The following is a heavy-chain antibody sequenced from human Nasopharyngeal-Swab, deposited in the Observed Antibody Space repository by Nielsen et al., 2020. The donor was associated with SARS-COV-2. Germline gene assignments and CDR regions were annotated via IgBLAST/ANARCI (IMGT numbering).Heavy chain of an antibody. CDR1: GFTFSDYY. Sequence: GESLKISCAASGFTFSDYYMSWIRQAPGKGLEWVSYISSSGSTIYYADSVKGRFTISRDNAKNSLYLQMNSLRAEDTAVYYCAKDPGVRSPYCGGDCYPHDAFDIWGQGTMVTVSS. CDR2: ISSSGSTI. CDR3: AKDPGVRSPYCGGDCYPHDAFDI. V-gene: IGHV3-11*01. D-gene: IGHD2-21*02. J-gene: IGHJ3*02.